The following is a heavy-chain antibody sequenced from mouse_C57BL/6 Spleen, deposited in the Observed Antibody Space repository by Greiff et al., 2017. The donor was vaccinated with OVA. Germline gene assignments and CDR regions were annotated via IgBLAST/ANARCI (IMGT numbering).Heavy chain of an antibody. CDR1: GYTFTDYE. D-gene: IGHD1-1*01. Sequence: QVQLQQSGAELVRPGASVTLSCKASGYTFTDYEMHWVKQTPVHGLEWIGAIDPETGGTAYNQKFKGKAILTADKSSSTAYMELRSLTSEDSAVYYCTRRGYGSSYTYWGQGTLVTVSA. CDR2: IDPETGGT. CDR3: TRRGYGSSYTY. V-gene: IGHV1-15*01. J-gene: IGHJ3*01.